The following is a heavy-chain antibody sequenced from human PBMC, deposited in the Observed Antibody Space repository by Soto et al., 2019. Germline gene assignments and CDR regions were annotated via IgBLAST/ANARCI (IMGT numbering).Heavy chain of an antibody. Sequence: QVQVVQSGAEVKKPGASVKVACKASGYTFSTFGMSWVRQAPGQGLEWMGWISVEKGDTNSAQKFQDRVTMTTDTASGTAYMELRSLTSDDTAVYYCAGCYCSVGSCFTCWHFDLWGRGTLVTVSS. D-gene: IGHD2-15*01. J-gene: IGHJ2*01. CDR3: AGCYCSVGSCFTCWHFDL. V-gene: IGHV1-18*01. CDR1: GYTFSTFG. CDR2: ISVEKGDT.